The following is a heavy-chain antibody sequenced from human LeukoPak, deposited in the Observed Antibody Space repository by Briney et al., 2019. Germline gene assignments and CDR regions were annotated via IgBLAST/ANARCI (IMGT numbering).Heavy chain of an antibody. D-gene: IGHD3-3*01. V-gene: IGHV4-59*08. J-gene: IGHJ4*02. CDR1: GGSISSYY. CDR3: ARLRFDFWSGYTHPYFDY. Sequence: SETLSLTCTVSGGSISSYYWGWIRQPPGKGLEWIGYIYDSGSTNYNPSLKSRVTISVDTSKIQFSLKLSSVAATDTAVYFCARLRFDFWSGYTHPYFDYWGQGTLVTVSS. CDR2: IYDSGST.